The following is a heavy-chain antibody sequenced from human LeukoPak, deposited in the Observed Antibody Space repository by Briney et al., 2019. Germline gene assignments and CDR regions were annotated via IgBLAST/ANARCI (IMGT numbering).Heavy chain of an antibody. D-gene: IGHD6-13*01. J-gene: IGHJ4*02. Sequence: PSETLSLTCAVYGGSFSGYYWSWIRQPPGKGLEWIGEINHSGSTNYNPPLKSRVTISVDTSKNQFSLKLSSVTAADAAVYYCARVRYPGIAAAGTFYYWGQGTLVTVSS. CDR1: GGSFSGYY. CDR2: INHSGST. CDR3: ARVRYPGIAAAGTFYY. V-gene: IGHV4-34*01.